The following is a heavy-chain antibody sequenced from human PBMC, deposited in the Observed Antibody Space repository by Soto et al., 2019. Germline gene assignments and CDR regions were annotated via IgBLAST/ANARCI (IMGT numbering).Heavy chain of an antibody. V-gene: IGHV3-33*01. CDR2: IWHDGSNK. Sequence: PGGSLRLSCAASSLTFSIYAMHWVHQAPGKGLEWVAVIWHDGSNKYYADSVKGRFTISRDNSKNTLYLQMNSLRAEDTALYYCARVSYMTTVTQHYFHYWGQGTLVTVSS. CDR3: ARVSYMTTVTQHYFHY. J-gene: IGHJ4*02. CDR1: SLTFSIYA. D-gene: IGHD4-17*01.